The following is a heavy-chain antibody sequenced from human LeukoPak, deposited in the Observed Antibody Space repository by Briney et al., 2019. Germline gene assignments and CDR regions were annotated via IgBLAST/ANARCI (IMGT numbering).Heavy chain of an antibody. CDR3: ARRPPYYGSGSYYYHYYMDV. Sequence: SETLSLTCAVYGGSFSGYYWSWIRQPPGKGLEWIGEINHSGSTNYNPSLKSRVTISVDTSKNQFSLKLSSVTAADTAVYYCARRPPYYGSGSYYYHYYMDVWGKGTTVTVSS. CDR1: GGSFSGYY. V-gene: IGHV4-34*01. CDR2: INHSGST. J-gene: IGHJ6*03. D-gene: IGHD3-10*01.